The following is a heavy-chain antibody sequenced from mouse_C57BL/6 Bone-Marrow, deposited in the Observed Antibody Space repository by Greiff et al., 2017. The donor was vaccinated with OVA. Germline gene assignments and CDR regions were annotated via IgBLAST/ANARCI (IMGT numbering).Heavy chain of an antibody. CDR2: ISDGGSYT. J-gene: IGHJ2*01. V-gene: IGHV5-4*01. CDR1: GFTFSSYA. D-gene: IGHD1-1*01. CDR3: ARDPYYYGSSFDY. Sequence: EVHLVESGGGLVKPGGSLKLSCAASGFTFSSYAMSWVRQTPEKRLEWVATISDGGSYTYYPDNVKGRFTISRDNAKNNLYLQMSHLKSEDTAMYYCARDPYYYGSSFDYWGQGTTLTVSS.